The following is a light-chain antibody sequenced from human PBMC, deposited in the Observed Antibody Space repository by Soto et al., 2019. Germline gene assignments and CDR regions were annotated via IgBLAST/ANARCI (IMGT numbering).Light chain of an antibody. Sequence: EIVLTQSPGTLSLSPGERATLSCRASQSVSSRLAWYQQKPGQAHRLLISGAYSRATGIPDRFSGSGSGTDFTLTIRRLEPEDFALDYCKQYVASAITFGQGTRLEIK. J-gene: IGKJ5*01. V-gene: IGKV3-20*01. CDR2: GAY. CDR3: KQYVASAIT. CDR1: QSVSSR.